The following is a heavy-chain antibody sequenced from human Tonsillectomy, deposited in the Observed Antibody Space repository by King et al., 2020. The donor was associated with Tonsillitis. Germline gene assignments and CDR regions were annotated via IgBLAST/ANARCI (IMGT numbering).Heavy chain of an antibody. CDR3: AKIFQSGSGYDEHKYKFAFDI. CDR1: GFTFSSYG. V-gene: IGHV3-30*18. CDR2: ISYDGSNK. J-gene: IGHJ3*02. Sequence: VQLVESGGGVVQPGKSLRLSCAASGFTFSSYGMHWVRQAPGKGLEWVAVISYDGSNKYYADSVKGRFTISRDNSKNTLYLQMNSLRAEDTAVYYCAKIFQSGSGYDEHKYKFAFDIWGQGTMVTVSS. D-gene: IGHD5-12*01.